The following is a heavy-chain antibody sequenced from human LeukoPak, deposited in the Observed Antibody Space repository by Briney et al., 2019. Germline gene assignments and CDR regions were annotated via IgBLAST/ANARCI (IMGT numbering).Heavy chain of an antibody. V-gene: IGHV3-21*01. CDR1: GFTFSNYT. CDR2: ISHTSEYT. CDR3: ARGINGYSSGWYPQH. Sequence: GGSLRLSCAASGFTFSNYTMSWVRQAPGKGLEWVSAISHTSEYTYHADSVKGRFTISRDNAKNSLHLQMNSLRAEDTAVYYCARGINGYSSGWYPQHWGQGTLVTVSS. D-gene: IGHD6-19*01. J-gene: IGHJ1*01.